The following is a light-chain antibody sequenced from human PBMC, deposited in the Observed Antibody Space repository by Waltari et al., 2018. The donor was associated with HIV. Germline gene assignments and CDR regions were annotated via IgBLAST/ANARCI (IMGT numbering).Light chain of an antibody. CDR3: QQYSTSPFT. CDR2: GAS. CDR1: QSVSSSY. Sequence: ENVLTQSPGTLSLSPGERANLSCRASQSVSSSYMAWYQQRPGQAPRLLIYGASSRATGIPDRFLGSGAGTEFTLTISRLEPEDFAVYYCQQYSTSPFTLGQGTRLEIK. V-gene: IGKV3-20*01. J-gene: IGKJ5*01.